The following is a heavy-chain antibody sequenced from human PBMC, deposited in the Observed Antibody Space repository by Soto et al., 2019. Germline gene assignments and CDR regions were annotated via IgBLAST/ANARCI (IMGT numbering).Heavy chain of an antibody. V-gene: IGHV1-69*01. CDR2: IIPIFRTA. D-gene: IGHD2-21*01. CDR3: ARDSLIPSAADYYFDMDV. J-gene: IGHJ6*02. Sequence: QVQLVQSGAEVKKPGSSVKVSCKASGGDFSNYAISCVRQAPGQGPEWMGWIIPIFRTATYAQKFQGRVTITADDSTRTAYMEVIGLTSEDTDDYYCARDSLIPSAADYYFDMDVWGQGTTVTVSS. CDR1: GGDFSNYA.